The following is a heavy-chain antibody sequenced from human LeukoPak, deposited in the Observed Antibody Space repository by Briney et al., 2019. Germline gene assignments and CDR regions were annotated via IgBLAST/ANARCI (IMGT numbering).Heavy chain of an antibody. Sequence: ASVKVTCKASGYTFTSYGISWVRRAPGQGLEWMGWISAYNGNTNYAQKLQGRVTMTTDTSTSTAYMELRSLRSDDTAVYYCARVRDSSSWYRDAFDIWGQGTMVTVSS. J-gene: IGHJ3*02. D-gene: IGHD6-13*01. CDR2: ISAYNGNT. CDR3: ARVRDSSSWYRDAFDI. V-gene: IGHV1-18*01. CDR1: GYTFTSYG.